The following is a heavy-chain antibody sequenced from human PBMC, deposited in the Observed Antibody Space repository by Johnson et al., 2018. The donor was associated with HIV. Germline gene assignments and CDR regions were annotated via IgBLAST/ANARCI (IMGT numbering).Heavy chain of an antibody. D-gene: IGHD6-13*01. CDR1: GFTFNNAW. CDR2: IKSKTDGGTT. Sequence: VQLVESGGGLVKPGGSLRLSCAASGFTFNNAWMSWVRQAPGKGLEWVGRIKSKTDGGTTDYAAPVKGSFPISRDDSKNTLYLQMNSLKTEDTAVYYCTTTYSSSWYRRNAFDIWGQGTMVTVSS. V-gene: IGHV3-15*01. CDR3: TTTYSSSWYRRNAFDI. J-gene: IGHJ3*02.